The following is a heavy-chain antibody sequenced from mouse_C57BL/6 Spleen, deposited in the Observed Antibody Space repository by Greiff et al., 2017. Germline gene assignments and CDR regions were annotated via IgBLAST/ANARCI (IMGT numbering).Heavy chain of an antibody. J-gene: IGHJ4*01. D-gene: IGHD2-3*01. CDR2: SRNKANDYTT. Sequence: EVKLMESGGGLVQSGRSLRLSCATSGFTFSDFYMEWVRQAPGKGLEWIAASRNKANDYTTEYSASVKGRFIVSRDTSQSILYLQMNALRAEDTAIYYCARDLIYDGYSYYAMDYWGQGTSVTVSS. CDR1: GFTFSDFY. CDR3: ARDLIYDGYSYYAMDY. V-gene: IGHV7-1*01.